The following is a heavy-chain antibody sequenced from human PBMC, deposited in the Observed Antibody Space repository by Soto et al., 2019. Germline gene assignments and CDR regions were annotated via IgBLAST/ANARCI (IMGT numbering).Heavy chain of an antibody. CDR2: VYWDDDK. CDR1: GLSLSTIGEG. J-gene: IGHJ6*02. Sequence: QITLKESGPTLVKPTQTLTLTCTFSGLSLSTIGEGVGWIRQPPGKALEWLALVYWDDDKRYSPSLKSRLTIPKETSVQQVVITMTKMGPVDTATYYCVQNRCGSDCTQSYSSHSYYGLDVWGQGTTVTVSS. CDR3: VQNRCGSDCTQSYSSHSYYGLDV. D-gene: IGHD2-21*02. V-gene: IGHV2-5*02.